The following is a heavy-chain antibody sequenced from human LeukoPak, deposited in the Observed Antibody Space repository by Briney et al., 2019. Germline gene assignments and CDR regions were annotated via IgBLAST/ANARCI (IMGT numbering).Heavy chain of an antibody. J-gene: IGHJ4*02. CDR2: ISGSGGST. Sequence: GGSLRLSCAASGFTFSSHAMSWVRQAPGKGLEWVSAISGSGGSTYYAYSVKGRFTISRDNAKNSLYLQMNSLRAEDTAVYYCAREGGAEDFDYWGQGTLVTVSS. V-gene: IGHV3-23*01. CDR3: AREGGAEDFDY. D-gene: IGHD2-15*01. CDR1: GFTFSSHA.